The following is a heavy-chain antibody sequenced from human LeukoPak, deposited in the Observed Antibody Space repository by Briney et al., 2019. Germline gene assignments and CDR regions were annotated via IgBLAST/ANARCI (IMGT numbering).Heavy chain of an antibody. CDR3: ARDHSLTGYYYFDY. D-gene: IGHD3-9*01. CDR1: GFTFSDYY. Sequence: PGGSLRLSCAASGFTFSDYYMSWIRQAPGKGLEWVSYISSSGSTIYYADSVKGRFTISRDISKNTLYLQMNSLRAEDTAVYYCARDHSLTGYYYFDYWGQGTLVTVSS. V-gene: IGHV3-11*04. J-gene: IGHJ4*02. CDR2: ISSSGSTI.